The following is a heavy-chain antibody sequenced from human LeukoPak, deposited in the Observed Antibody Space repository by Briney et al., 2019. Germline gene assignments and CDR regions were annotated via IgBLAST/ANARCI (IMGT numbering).Heavy chain of an antibody. CDR1: GFTFSGYP. D-gene: IGHD1-26*01. Sequence: GGSRRLSCAASGFTFSGYPIHWVRKAPGKGLEWVAVIRSDGNNKYYVDSVKGRFTVSRDKSKNTLYLQMNSLRAEDTAVYYCAREYSGSYYVAAFGVWGQGTLVTVSS. V-gene: IGHV3-33*01. CDR3: AREYSGSYYVAAFGV. CDR2: IRSDGNNK. J-gene: IGHJ3*01.